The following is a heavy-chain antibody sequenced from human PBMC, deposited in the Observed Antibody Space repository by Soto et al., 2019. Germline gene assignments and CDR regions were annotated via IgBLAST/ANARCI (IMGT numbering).Heavy chain of an antibody. CDR1: GASIKSRNYF. V-gene: IGHV4-39*02. CDR2: IHSSGGT. J-gene: IGHJ4*02. Sequence: QLQLQETGPGLVKPSETLSLTCTVSGASIKSRNYFWGWIRQPPGKGLEFVGSIHSSGGTYYSPSLKSRVTVSVDLSNSHFSLSLKSLTATDTAVYYCGRLAEAATGHTDFDFWGQGTLVTVSS. CDR3: GRLAEAATGHTDFDF. D-gene: IGHD2-15*01.